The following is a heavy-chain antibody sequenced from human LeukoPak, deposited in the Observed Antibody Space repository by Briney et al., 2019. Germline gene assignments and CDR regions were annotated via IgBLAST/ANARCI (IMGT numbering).Heavy chain of an antibody. CDR3: ARRNPDPHYYYYGMDV. CDR2: IYYSGST. Sequence: SETLSLTCTVSGGSISSSSYYWGWIRQPPGKGLEWIGSIYYSGSTYYNPSLKSRVTISVDTSKNQFSLKLSSLTAADTAVYYCARRNPDPHYYYYGMDVWGQGTTVTVSS. CDR1: GGSISSSSYY. J-gene: IGHJ6*02. V-gene: IGHV4-39*01.